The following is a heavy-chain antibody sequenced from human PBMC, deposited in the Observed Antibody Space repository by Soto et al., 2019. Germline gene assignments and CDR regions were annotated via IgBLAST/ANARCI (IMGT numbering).Heavy chain of an antibody. Sequence: ASVKATCKAPGLTNSGNYRYSVRHAHRQGLEWMGWINPNRGGTNNAQKSQGRVTMTRDTSTSTVYMELSALISDDTAVYFCARSLLDEYSSSWRSAYHGLDVWGQGTTVTVSS. CDR1: GLTNSGNY. CDR3: ARSLLDEYSSSWRSAYHGLDV. J-gene: IGHJ6*02. D-gene: IGHD2-2*01. CDR2: INPNRGGT. V-gene: IGHV1-2*02.